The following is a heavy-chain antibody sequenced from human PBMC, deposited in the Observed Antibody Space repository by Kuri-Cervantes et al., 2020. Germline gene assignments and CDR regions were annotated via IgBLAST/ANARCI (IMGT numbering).Heavy chain of an antibody. Sequence: SETLSLTCTVSGGSISSYYWSWIRQPPGKGLEWIVYIYYSGSTNYNPSLKSRVTMSVDTSKNQFSLKLSSVTAADTAVYYCARMYGDYLFDYWGQGTLVTVSS. J-gene: IGHJ4*02. CDR3: ARMYGDYLFDY. CDR1: GGSISSYY. CDR2: IYYSGST. D-gene: IGHD4-17*01. V-gene: IGHV4-59*12.